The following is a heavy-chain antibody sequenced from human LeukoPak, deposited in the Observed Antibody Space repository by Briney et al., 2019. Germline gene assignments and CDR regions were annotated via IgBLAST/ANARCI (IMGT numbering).Heavy chain of an antibody. CDR1: GFPFSSYS. CDR2: ISSSSNYI. CDR3: AREYYYDSSGYIL. D-gene: IGHD3-22*01. Sequence: PGGSLRLSCAASGFPFSSYSMNWVRQAPGKGLEWVSSISSSSNYIYYADSVKGRFTISRDNAKNSLYLQMNSLRAEDTAVYYCAREYYYDSSGYILWGQGTLVTVSS. V-gene: IGHV3-21*01. J-gene: IGHJ4*02.